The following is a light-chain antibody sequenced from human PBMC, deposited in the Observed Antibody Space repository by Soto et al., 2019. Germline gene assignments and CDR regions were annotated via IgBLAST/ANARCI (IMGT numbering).Light chain of an antibody. CDR3: QPYETFSGT. V-gene: IGKV1-5*01. CDR2: DAS. CDR1: QSVRGW. Sequence: DIQRTQSPSTLSASGGDTVTVTCRASQSVRGWLAWYQQKPVEAPKLLIYDASALPRGGPSRFSGSGSGTKFTLTIASLQPDDFATYYCQPYETFSGTFGPGTKV. J-gene: IGKJ1*01.